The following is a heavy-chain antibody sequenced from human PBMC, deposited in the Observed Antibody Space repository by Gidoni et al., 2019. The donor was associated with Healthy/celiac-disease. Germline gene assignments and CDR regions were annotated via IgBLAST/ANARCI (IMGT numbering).Heavy chain of an antibody. CDR3: AHRRAYKAVAGNDYFDY. CDR2: ISWDDDK. Sequence: QITLKESGPTLVKPTQTLTLTCTFSGFSLSTSGVGVGWVRQPPGKALEWLALISWDDDKRYRPTLKSRLTITKDTSKNQVVLTMTNMEPVDTATYYYAHRRAYKAVAGNDYFDYWGQGTLVTVSS. V-gene: IGHV2-5*02. J-gene: IGHJ4*02. D-gene: IGHD6-19*01. CDR1: GFSLSTSGVG.